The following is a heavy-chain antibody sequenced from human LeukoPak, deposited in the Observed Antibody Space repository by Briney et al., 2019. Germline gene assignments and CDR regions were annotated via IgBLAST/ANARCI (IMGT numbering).Heavy chain of an antibody. J-gene: IGHJ4*02. Sequence: ASVKVSCKASGYTFTSYGISWVRQAPGQGLEWMGWISAYNGNTNYAQKLQGRVTMTTDTSTSTAYRELRSLRSDDTAVYYCARDDCSGGSCYDYWGQGTLVTVSS. D-gene: IGHD2-15*01. CDR3: ARDDCSGGSCYDY. CDR1: GYTFTSYG. CDR2: ISAYNGNT. V-gene: IGHV1-18*04.